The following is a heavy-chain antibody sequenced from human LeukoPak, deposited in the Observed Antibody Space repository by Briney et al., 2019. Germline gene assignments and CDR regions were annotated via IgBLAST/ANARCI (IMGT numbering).Heavy chain of an antibody. D-gene: IGHD6-13*01. CDR2: ISGTSSYM. J-gene: IGHJ4*02. CDR1: GFNFRDYS. Sequence: GGSLRLSCVAYGFNFRDYSMNWVRQAPGKGLDWVSGISGTSSYMYYGDSVKGRFTVSRDNAKNSLYLQMESLRAEDTAAYYCARDPGGSSWYGGFDYWGQGTLVTVSS. CDR3: ARDPGGSSWYGGFDY. V-gene: IGHV3-21*01.